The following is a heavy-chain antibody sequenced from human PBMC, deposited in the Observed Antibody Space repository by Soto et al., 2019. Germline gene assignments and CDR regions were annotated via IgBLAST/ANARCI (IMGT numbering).Heavy chain of an antibody. V-gene: IGHV4-59*08. CDR3: ARRKLEPMHYYCYFYMDV. D-gene: IGHD1-1*01. Sequence: PSETLSLTCTVSGGSISSYYWSWIRQPPGKGLEWIGYIYYSGSTNYNPSLKSRVTISVDTSKNQITLKLSSVTAADTAVYICARRKLEPMHYYCYFYMDVWGKETTVAVSS. J-gene: IGHJ6*03. CDR2: IYYSGST. CDR1: GGSISSYY.